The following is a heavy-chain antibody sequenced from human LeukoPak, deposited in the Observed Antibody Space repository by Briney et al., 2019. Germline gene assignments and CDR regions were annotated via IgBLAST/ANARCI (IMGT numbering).Heavy chain of an antibody. CDR1: GFTFSSYA. D-gene: IGHD2-15*01. CDR3: AREVLPLGGYYYYGMDV. CDR2: ISYDGSNK. V-gene: IGHV3-30-3*01. Sequence: GGSLRLSCAASGFTFSSYAMHWVRQAPGKGLEWVAVISYDGSNKYYADSVKGRFTISRDNSKNTLYLQMNSLRAEDAAVYYWAREVLPLGGYYYYGMDVWGQGTTVTVSS. J-gene: IGHJ6*02.